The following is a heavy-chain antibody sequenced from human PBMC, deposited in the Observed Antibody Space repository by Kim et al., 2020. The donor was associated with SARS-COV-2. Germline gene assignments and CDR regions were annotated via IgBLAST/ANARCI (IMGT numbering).Heavy chain of an antibody. D-gene: IGHD3-10*01. Sequence: SETLSLTCTVSGGSISSSSYYWDWIRQPPGKGLEGIGSIYYSRSTYYNPSVKCRVTISVDTSKNQFSLKLSSVTAADTAVYYCARHYKDGAMLLWFGDTQVGGSWFDPWGQGTLVTVSS. CDR2: IYYSRST. V-gene: IGHV4-39*01. CDR3: ARHYKDGAMLLWFGDTQVGGSWFDP. CDR1: GGSISSSSYY. J-gene: IGHJ5*02.